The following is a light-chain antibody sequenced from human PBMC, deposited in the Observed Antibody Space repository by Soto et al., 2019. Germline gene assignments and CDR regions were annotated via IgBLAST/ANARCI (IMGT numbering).Light chain of an antibody. Sequence: QSVLTQPPSVSAAPGQKVTISCSGSGSNIGGNSVSWYQQLPGTAPKLLIYDDNKRPSGIPDRFSGSKSGTSATLGITGFQTGDESDYYCGSRDSSLFASVLGYGPNFTVL. CDR2: DDN. CDR1: GSNIGGNS. V-gene: IGLV1-51*01. CDR3: GSRDSSLFASV. J-gene: IGLJ1*01.